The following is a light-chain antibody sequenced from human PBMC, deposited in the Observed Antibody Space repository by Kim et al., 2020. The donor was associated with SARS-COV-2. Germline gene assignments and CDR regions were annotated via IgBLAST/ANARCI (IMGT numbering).Light chain of an antibody. CDR1: KLGDKY. Sequence: SYELTQPPSVSVSPGQTASITCSGDKLGDKYACWYQQKPGQSPVLVIYEDTKWPSGITERFSGSNSGNTATLTISGTQAMDEADYYCQAWDSSTWVFGGGTQLTVL. V-gene: IGLV3-1*01. CDR2: EDT. CDR3: QAWDSSTWV. J-gene: IGLJ2*01.